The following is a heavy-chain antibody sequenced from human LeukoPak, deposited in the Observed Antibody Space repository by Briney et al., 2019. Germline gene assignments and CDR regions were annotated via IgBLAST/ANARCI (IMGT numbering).Heavy chain of an antibody. CDR2: IYHSGST. D-gene: IGHD3-10*01. J-gene: IGHJ4*02. CDR3: ARDMVRGVIEDY. CDR1: GFTFKSAW. V-gene: IGHV4-38-2*02. Sequence: GSLRLSCAASGFTFKSAWMTRVRQPPGKGLEWIGSIYHSGSTYYNPSLKSRVTISVDTSKNQFSLKLSSVTAADTAVYYCARDMVRGVIEDYWGQGTLVTVSS.